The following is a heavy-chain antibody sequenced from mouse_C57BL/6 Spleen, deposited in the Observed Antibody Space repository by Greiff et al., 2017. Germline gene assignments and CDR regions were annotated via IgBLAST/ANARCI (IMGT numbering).Heavy chain of an antibody. CDR3: ARSDDGYYDY. CDR2: IDPSDSYT. J-gene: IGHJ2*01. D-gene: IGHD2-3*01. CDR1: GYTFTSYW. V-gene: IGHV1-69*01. Sequence: QVQLQQPGAELVMPGASVKLSCKASGYTFTSYWMHWVKQRPGQGLAWIGEIDPSDSYTNYNQKFKGKSTLTVDKSSSTAYMQRSSLTSEDSAVYYCARSDDGYYDYWGQGTTLTVSS.